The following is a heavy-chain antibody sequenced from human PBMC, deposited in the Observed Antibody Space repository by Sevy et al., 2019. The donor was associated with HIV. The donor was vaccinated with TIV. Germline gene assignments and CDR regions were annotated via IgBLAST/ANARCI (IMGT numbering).Heavy chain of an antibody. CDR1: GFTFSSYD. CDR3: AKGEGYDYVWVSYRDPDLFDY. CDR2: ISGSGGST. V-gene: IGHV3-23*01. Sequence: GGSLRLSCAASGFTFSSYDMSWVRQAPGKGLEWVSAISGSGGSTYYADSVKGRFTISRDNSKNTLYLQMNSLRAEDTAVYYCAKGEGYDYVWVSYRDPDLFDYWGQGTLVTVSS. D-gene: IGHD3-16*02. J-gene: IGHJ4*02.